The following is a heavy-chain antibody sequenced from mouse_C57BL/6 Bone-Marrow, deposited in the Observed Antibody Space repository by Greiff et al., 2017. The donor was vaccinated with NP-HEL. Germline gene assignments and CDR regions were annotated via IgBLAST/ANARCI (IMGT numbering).Heavy chain of an antibody. CDR3: TREGVPFDY. J-gene: IGHJ2*01. CDR1: GFTFSSYA. Sequence: EVKLVESGEGLVKPGGSLKLSCAASGFTFSSYAMSWVRQTPEKRLEWVAYISSGGDYIYYADTVKGRFTISRDNARNTLYLQRSSLKSEDTAMYYCTREGVPFDYWGQGTTLTVSS. V-gene: IGHV5-9-1*02. CDR2: ISSGGDYI.